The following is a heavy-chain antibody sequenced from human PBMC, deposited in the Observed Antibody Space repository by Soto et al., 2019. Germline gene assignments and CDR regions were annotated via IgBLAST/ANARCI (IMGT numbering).Heavy chain of an antibody. CDR1: GFTFSSYG. Sequence: GGSLRLSCAASGFTFSSYGMHWVRQAPGKGLEWVAVISYDGSNKYYADSVKGRFTISRDNSKNTLYLQMNSLRAEDTAVYYCAKDRPDILTGYWDYWGQGTLVTAPQ. CDR2: ISYDGSNK. J-gene: IGHJ4*02. D-gene: IGHD3-9*01. V-gene: IGHV3-30*18. CDR3: AKDRPDILTGYWDY.